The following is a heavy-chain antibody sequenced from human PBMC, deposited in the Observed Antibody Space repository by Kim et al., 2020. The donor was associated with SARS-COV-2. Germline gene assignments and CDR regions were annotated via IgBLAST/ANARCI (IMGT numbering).Heavy chain of an antibody. D-gene: IGHD3-10*01. CDR1: GGSFSGYY. CDR3: ARAFGWVTMVRGATNWFDP. CDR2: INHSGST. J-gene: IGHJ5*02. Sequence: SETLSLTCAVYGGSFSGYYWSWIRQPPGKGLEWIGEINHSGSTNYNPSLKSRVTISVDTSKNQFSLKLSSVTAADTAVYYCARAFGWVTMVRGATNWFDPWGQGTLVTVSS. V-gene: IGHV4-34*01.